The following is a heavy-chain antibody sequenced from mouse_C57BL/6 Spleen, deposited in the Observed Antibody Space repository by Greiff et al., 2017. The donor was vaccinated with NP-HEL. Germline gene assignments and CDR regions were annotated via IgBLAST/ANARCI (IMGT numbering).Heavy chain of an antibody. J-gene: IGHJ4*01. CDR3: ARDSSGYSYYYAMDY. CDR1: GYAFSSSW. V-gene: IGHV1-82*01. D-gene: IGHD3-2*02. Sequence: QVQLKQSGPELVKPGASVKISCKASGYAFSSSWMNWVKQRPGKGLEWIGRIYPGDGDTNYNGKFKGKATLTADKSSSTAYMQLSSLTSEDSAVYFCARDSSGYSYYYAMDYWGQGTSVTVSS. CDR2: IYPGDGDT.